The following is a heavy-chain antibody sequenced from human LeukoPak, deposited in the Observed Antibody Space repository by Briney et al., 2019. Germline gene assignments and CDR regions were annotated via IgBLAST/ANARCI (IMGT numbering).Heavy chain of an antibody. J-gene: IGHJ4*02. CDR1: GFTLSDYY. Sequence: GGSLRLSCAASGFTLSDYYMSWIRQAPGKGLEWVSYISSSGSTIYYADSVKGRFTISRDNAKNSLYLQMNSLRAEDTAVYYCARDLRVATSGARFDYWGQGTLVTVSS. D-gene: IGHD5-12*01. CDR3: ARDLRVATSGARFDY. V-gene: IGHV3-11*04. CDR2: ISSSGSTI.